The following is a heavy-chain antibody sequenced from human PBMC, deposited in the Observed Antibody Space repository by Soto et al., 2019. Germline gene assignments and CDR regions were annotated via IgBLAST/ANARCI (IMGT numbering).Heavy chain of an antibody. Sequence: PSETLSLTCAVYVGSFSGYYWTWVRQSQGKGLEWIGEINDSGYSKYNPSLKSRVTMSVDTSKSQFSVTLTSETAADTAVYFCARGRKKRHFYNYGLDVWGPGTTVTVSS. V-gene: IGHV4-34*01. CDR3: ARGRKKRHFYNYGLDV. J-gene: IGHJ6*02. CDR2: INDSGYS. CDR1: VGSFSGYY.